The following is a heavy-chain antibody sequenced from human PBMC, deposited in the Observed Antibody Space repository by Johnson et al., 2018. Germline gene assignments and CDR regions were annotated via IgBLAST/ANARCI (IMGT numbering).Heavy chain of an antibody. J-gene: IGHJ3*02. CDR1: GGSFSGSY. D-gene: IGHD3-22*01. Sequence: QVQLQQCGAGLLKPSETLSLTCAVYGGSFSGSYWSWLRQPPGKGLEWMGEINHSGSTTYNPSLKSRVTISVDTSKNQFSLKLSSVTAADTAVYYCARRDTYYYDSIGYYDAFDIWGQGTMVTVSS. CDR2: INHSGST. CDR3: ARRDTYYYDSIGYYDAFDI. V-gene: IGHV4-34*01.